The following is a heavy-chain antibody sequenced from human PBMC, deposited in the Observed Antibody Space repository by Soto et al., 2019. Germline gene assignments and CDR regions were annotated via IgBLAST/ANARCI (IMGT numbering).Heavy chain of an antibody. V-gene: IGHV3-33*06. Sequence: GGSLRLSCAASGFTFSSYGMHWVRQAPGKGLEWVAVIWYDGSNKYYADSVKGRFTISRDNSKNTLYLQMNSLRAEDTAVYYCAKDLPYIGNDGGVLAYWGQGTLVPVS. CDR2: IWYDGSNK. CDR1: GFTFSSYG. J-gene: IGHJ4*02. D-gene: IGHD1-1*01. CDR3: AKDLPYIGNDGGVLAY.